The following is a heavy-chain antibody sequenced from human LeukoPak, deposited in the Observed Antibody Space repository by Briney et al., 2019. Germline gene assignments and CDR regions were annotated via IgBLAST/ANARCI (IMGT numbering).Heavy chain of an antibody. V-gene: IGHV3-21*06. J-gene: IGHJ4*02. CDR2: MSSGGSYI. D-gene: IGHD2-15*01. CDR3: ARGRPTGSSRRFVVQ. CDR1: GFTFSSYA. Sequence: PGGFLRLSCATSGFTFSSYAMTWVRQAPGKGLEWVSSMSSGGSYIYYADSVRGRFTISRDNAKDSLFLLMNSLRVEDTAVYYCARGRPTGSSRRFVVQWGQGTLVTVSS.